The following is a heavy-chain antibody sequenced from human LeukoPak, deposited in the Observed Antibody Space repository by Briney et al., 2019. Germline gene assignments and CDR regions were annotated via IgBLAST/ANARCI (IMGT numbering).Heavy chain of an antibody. CDR3: ESDSVVAATHYYYYGMDV. J-gene: IGHJ6*02. CDR2: INSDGSST. D-gene: IGHD2-15*01. CDR1: GFTFSSYW. Sequence: GGSLRLSCAASGFTFSSYWMHWVRQAPGKGLVWVSRINSDGSSTSYADSVKGRFIISRDNAKNTLYLQMNSLSAEDTAVYYCESDSVVAATHYYYYGMDVWGQGTTVTVSS. V-gene: IGHV3-74*01.